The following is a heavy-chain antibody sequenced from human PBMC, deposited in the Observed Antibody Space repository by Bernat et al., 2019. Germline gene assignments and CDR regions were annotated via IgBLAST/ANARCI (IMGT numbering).Heavy chain of an antibody. CDR3: ARPKYYYDSSGYYYYGMDV. CDR2: IIPILGIA. Sequence: QVQLVQSGAAVKKPGSSVKVSCKASGGTFSSYAISWVRQAPGQGLEWMGRIIPILGIANYAQKFKGRVTINADKSTSTAYMELSSLRSEDTAVYYCARPKYYYDSSGYYYYGMDVWGQGTTVTVSS. D-gene: IGHD3-22*01. CDR1: GGTFSSYA. J-gene: IGHJ6*02. V-gene: IGHV1-69*04.